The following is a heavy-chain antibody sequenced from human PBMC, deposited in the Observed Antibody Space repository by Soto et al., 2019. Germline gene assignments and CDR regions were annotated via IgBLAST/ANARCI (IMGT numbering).Heavy chain of an antibody. CDR3: ARLEPLLYYYYYGMDV. CDR2: INHSGST. CDR1: GGSFSGYY. Sequence: SETLSLTCAVYGGSFSGYYWSWIRQPPGKGLEWIGEINHSGSTNYNPSLKSRVTISVDTSKNQFSLKLSSVTAADTAVYYCARLEPLLYYYYYGMDVWGQGTTVTVSS. D-gene: IGHD3-10*01. J-gene: IGHJ6*02. V-gene: IGHV4-34*01.